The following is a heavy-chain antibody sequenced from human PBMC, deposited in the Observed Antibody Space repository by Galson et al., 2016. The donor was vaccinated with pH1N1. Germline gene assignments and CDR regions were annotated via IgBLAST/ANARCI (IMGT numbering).Heavy chain of an antibody. CDR1: GYTFTSYG. J-gene: IGHJ4*02. D-gene: IGHD4-17*01. CDR2: ISAYNDNT. V-gene: IGHV1-18*01. Sequence: SVKVSCKASGYTFTSYGISWVRQAPGQGLEWMGWISAYNDNTNYAQKLQGRVTMTTDTSTSTAYMELRSLRSDDTAVYYCARRLYGDYVDYFDYWGQGTLVTVSS. CDR3: ARRLYGDYVDYFDY.